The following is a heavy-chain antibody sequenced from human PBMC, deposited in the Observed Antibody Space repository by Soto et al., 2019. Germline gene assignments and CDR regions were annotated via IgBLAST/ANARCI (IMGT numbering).Heavy chain of an antibody. D-gene: IGHD5-18*01. CDR2: IKPTGGST. V-gene: IGHV1-46*03. CDR1: GYTFTSYY. CDR3: DRTHSVALASDY. J-gene: IGHJ4*02. Sequence: ASVKVSCKASGYTFTSYYMHWVRQAPGQGLEWMGIIKPTGGSTSYAQKFQGRVTMTRDTSTSTVYMELSSLTSEDTAVYYCDRTHSVALASDYRAQRTPVTVSS.